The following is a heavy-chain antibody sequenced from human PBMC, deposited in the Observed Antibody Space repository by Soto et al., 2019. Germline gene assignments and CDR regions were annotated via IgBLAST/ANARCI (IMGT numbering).Heavy chain of an antibody. CDR3: AHAYSSSWYGP. CDR1: GFSLSTSGVG. V-gene: IGHV2-5*01. J-gene: IGHJ5*02. CDR2: IYWDDK. D-gene: IGHD6-13*01. Sequence: SGPTLVNPTQTLTLTCTFSGFSLSTSGVGVGWIRQPPGKALEWLALIYWDDKRYSPSLKSRLTITKDTSKNQVVLTMTNMDPVDTATYYCAHAYSSSWYGPWGQGTLVTVPS.